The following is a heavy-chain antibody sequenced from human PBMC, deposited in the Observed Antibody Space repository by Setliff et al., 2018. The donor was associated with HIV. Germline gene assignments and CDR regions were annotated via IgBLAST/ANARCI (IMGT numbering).Heavy chain of an antibody. V-gene: IGHV1-69*13. CDR1: GGTFSSYA. CDR2: IIPIFGPT. J-gene: IGHJ5*02. CDR3: VGLGYSFSYRWWFDP. Sequence: GASVKVSCKASGGTFSSYAISWVRQAPGQGLEWMGGIIPIFGPTNYAQKFQGRLTITADESTSTAYMELSSLRSEDTAVYYCVGLGYSFSYRWWFDPWGQGTLVTVSS. D-gene: IGHD5-18*01.